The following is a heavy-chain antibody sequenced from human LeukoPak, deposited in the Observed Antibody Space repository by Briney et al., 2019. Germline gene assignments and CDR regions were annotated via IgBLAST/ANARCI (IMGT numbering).Heavy chain of an antibody. D-gene: IGHD3-22*01. V-gene: IGHV5-51*01. CDR2: TFPGDSYT. CDR3: ARGGGGYDTTGYQEYYDYYYMDV. CDR1: GYNFTPYW. Sequence: GESLKISCKGSGYNFTPYWIVWVRQMPGKGLEWMGITFPGDSYTIYSPSFQGQVTISVDKSISTAYLQWSSLKASDSATYYCARGGGGYDTTGYQEYYDYYYMDVWGTGTTVTVSS. J-gene: IGHJ6*03.